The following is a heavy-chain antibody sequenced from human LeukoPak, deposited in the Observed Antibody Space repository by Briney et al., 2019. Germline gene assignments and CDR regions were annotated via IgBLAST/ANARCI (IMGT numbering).Heavy chain of an antibody. CDR1: GFTFSDYG. J-gene: IGHJ4*02. CDR3: AKDSSTTWFGGDSK. V-gene: IGHV3-30*18. Sequence: GGSLRLSCAASGFTFSDYGLHWVRQAPGKGLEWVALISTDGSDKNYADSVKGRFTISRDNSKNTLYLQMNSLRGEDTAVYYCAKDSSTTWFGGDSKWGQGTLVTVSS. D-gene: IGHD3-10*01. CDR2: ISTDGSDK.